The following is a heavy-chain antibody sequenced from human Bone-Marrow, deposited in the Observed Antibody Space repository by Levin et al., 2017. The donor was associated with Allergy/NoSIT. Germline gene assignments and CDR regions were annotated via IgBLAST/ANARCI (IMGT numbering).Heavy chain of an antibody. Sequence: GGSLRLSCEGSGFTFENYAMSWVRQGPGKGLEWVSAISGRDDRTFYADFVKGRFTFSRDNSKNTLYLQLNSLRVDDTGVYYVAKWITEPVTPQSSNRNDRWGQGTLVTVSS. J-gene: IGHJ4*02. CDR1: GFTFENYA. CDR3: AKWITEPVTPQSSNRNDR. CDR2: ISGRDDRT. V-gene: IGHV3-23*01. D-gene: IGHD6-13*01.